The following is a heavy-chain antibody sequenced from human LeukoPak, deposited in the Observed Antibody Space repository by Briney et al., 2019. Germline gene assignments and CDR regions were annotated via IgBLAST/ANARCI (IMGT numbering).Heavy chain of an antibody. CDR1: GFTFTDHA. Sequence: PGGSLRLSCAASGFTFTDHAMHWVRQAPGKGLEWVSSISWNSGRIAYADSVKGRFNISRDNAKNSLYLQMNSLRAEDTALYYCAKEIYVLRFFGAFDIWGQGTMVTVSS. V-gene: IGHV3-9*01. CDR3: AKEIYVLRFFGAFDI. D-gene: IGHD3-3*01. J-gene: IGHJ3*02. CDR2: ISWNSGRI.